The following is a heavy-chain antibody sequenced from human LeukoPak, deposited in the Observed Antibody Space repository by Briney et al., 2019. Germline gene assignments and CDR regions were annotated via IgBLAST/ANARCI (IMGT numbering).Heavy chain of an antibody. Sequence: PGGSLRLSCAASGFTFSDYYMSWIRQAPGKGLVWVSRINSDGSSTSYADSVKGRFTISRDNAKNSLYLQMNSLRAEDTAVYYCARGMYSSGWEDNFDGSGFPLYFDFWGQGTLVTVSS. CDR1: GFTFSDYY. CDR3: ARGMYSSGWEDNFDGSGFPLYFDF. V-gene: IGHV3-74*01. CDR2: INSDGSST. J-gene: IGHJ4*02. D-gene: IGHD6-19*01.